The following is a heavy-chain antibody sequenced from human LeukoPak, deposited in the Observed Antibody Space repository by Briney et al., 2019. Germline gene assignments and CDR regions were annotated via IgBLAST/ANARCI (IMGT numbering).Heavy chain of an antibody. Sequence: TLSLTCTVSGGSISSGGYYWSWIRQHPGKGLEWIGYIYYSGSTYYNPSLKSRVTISVDTSKNQFSLKLSSVTAADTAVYYCARDPRSSSRFDYWGQGTLVTVSS. J-gene: IGHJ4*02. CDR2: IYYSGST. D-gene: IGHD6-13*01. CDR1: GGSISSGGYY. V-gene: IGHV4-31*03. CDR3: ARDPRSSSRFDY.